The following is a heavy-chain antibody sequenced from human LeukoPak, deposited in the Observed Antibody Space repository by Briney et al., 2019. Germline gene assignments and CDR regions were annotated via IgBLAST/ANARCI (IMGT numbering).Heavy chain of an antibody. D-gene: IGHD6-13*01. CDR3: ARDRHIAAAVYYYYMDV. CDR2: INAYNGNT. J-gene: IGHJ6*03. CDR1: GYTLTELS. Sequence: ASVKVSCKVSGYTLTELSMHWVRQAPGQGLEWMGWINAYNGNTDYAQRVQGRVTMTTDTSTSTAYMELRSLRSDDTAVYYCARDRHIAAAVYYYYMDVWGKGTPVTVSS. V-gene: IGHV1-18*01.